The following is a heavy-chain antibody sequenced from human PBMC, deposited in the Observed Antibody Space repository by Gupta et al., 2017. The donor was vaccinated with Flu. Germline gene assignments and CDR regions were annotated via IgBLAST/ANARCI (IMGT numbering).Heavy chain of an antibody. Sequence: QVQLQQWGAGLLKPSETLSLTCAVYGGSFSGYYWSWIRQPPGKGLEWIGEINHSGSTNYNPSLKRRVTISVDTSKNQFSLKLSSVTAADTAVDYCARAGEWGQGDKWELVDYWSQGTLVTVSS. J-gene: IGHJ4*02. D-gene: IGHD1-26*01. CDR1: GGSFSGYY. CDR2: INHSGST. V-gene: IGHV4-34*01. CDR3: ARAGEWGQGDKWELVDY.